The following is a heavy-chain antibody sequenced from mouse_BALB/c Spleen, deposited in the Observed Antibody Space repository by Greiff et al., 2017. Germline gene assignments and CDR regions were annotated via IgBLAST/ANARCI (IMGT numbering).Heavy chain of an antibody. D-gene: IGHD2-4*01. V-gene: IGHV1-74*01. J-gene: IGHJ4*01. CDR1: GYSFTSYW. CDR3: AHMITTGGYAMDY. Sequence: QVQLKESGPQLVRPGASVKISCKASGYSFTSYWMHWVKQRPGQGLEWIGMIDPSDSETRLNQKFKDKATLTVDKSSSTAYMQLSSPTSEDSAVYYSAHMITTGGYAMDYWGQGTSVTVSS. CDR2: IDPSDSET.